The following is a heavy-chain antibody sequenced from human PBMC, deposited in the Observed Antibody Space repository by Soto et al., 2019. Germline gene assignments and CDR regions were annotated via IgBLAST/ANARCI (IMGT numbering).Heavy chain of an antibody. J-gene: IGHJ4*02. CDR1: TGSFSGYC. CDR3: ARGRRGYSSSWYDY. D-gene: IGHD6-13*01. CDR2: INHSGST. Sequence: QVQLQEWGAGLLKPSETLSLTCAVYTGSFSGYCWSWIRQPPGKGLEWIGEINHSGSTNYNRSHRGRVTISVDRYKNQCSLKLSSVTAADTAVYYCARGRRGYSSSWYDYWGQGTLVTVSS. V-gene: IGHV4-34*01.